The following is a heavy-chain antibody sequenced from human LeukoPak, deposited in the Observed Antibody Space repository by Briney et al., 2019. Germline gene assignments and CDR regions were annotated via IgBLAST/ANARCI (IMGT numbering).Heavy chain of an antibody. J-gene: IGHJ4*02. CDR3: ARDGRYCSSTSCYRGYFDY. CDR1: GFTFSSYS. CDR2: ISSSSSYI. V-gene: IGHV3-21*01. D-gene: IGHD2-2*01. Sequence: GGSLRLSCAASGFTFSSYSMNWVRQAPGKGLEWVSSISSSSSYIYYADSVKGRFTISRDSAKNSLYLQMNSLRAEDTAVYYCARDGRYCSSTSCYRGYFDYWGQGTLVTVSS.